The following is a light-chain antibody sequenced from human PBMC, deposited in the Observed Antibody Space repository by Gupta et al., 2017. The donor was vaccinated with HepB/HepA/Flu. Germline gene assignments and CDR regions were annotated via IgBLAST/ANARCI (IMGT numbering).Light chain of an antibody. Sequence: QSALTQHASVSGSPGQSITISCTGTSSDVGGYHYVSWYQQHPGKAPKLMIYDVSNRHSGVSNRFSGSKSGNTASLTISGLQAEDEADYYCSSYTSSSRAAFGGGTKLTVL. J-gene: IGLJ2*01. CDR3: SSYTSSSRAA. CDR1: SSDVGGYHY. CDR2: DVS. V-gene: IGLV2-14*01.